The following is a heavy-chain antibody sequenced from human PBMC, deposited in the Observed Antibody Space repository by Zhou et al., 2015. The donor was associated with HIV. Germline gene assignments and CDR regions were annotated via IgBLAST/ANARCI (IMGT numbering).Heavy chain of an antibody. J-gene: IGHJ4*02. CDR3: ARGTVDTAMVYYFDY. D-gene: IGHD5-18*01. CDR2: INPSGGST. V-gene: IGHV1-46*01. CDR1: GYTFTSYY. Sequence: QVQLVQSGAEVKKPGASVKISCKASGYTFTSYYMHWVRQAPGQGLEWMGIINPSGGSTIYAQKFQGRVTMTRDTSTSTVYMALSSLRSEDTAVYYCARGTVDTAMVYYFDYWGQGTLVRVSS.